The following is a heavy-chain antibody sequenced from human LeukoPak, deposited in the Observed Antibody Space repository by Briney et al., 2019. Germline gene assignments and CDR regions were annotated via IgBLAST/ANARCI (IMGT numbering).Heavy chain of an antibody. V-gene: IGHV4-34*01. D-gene: IGHD3-10*01. CDR3: ARGTGGSGSSGIDY. CDR2: INHSGST. J-gene: IGHJ4*02. Sequence: SETLSLTCAVYGGSFSGYYWSWIRQPPGKGLEWIGEINHSGSTSYNPSLRSRVTISVDTSKNQFSLKLSSVTAADTAVYYCARGTGGSGSSGIDYWGQGTLVTVSS. CDR1: GGSFSGYY.